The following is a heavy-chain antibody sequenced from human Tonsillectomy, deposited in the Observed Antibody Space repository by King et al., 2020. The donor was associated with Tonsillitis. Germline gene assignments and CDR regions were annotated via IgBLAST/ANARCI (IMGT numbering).Heavy chain of an antibody. Sequence: QLVQSGAEVKKPGSSVKVSCKASGGTFSYHIFSWVRQAPGQGLEWMGRIIPFLGVANYAQKFQGRVTITADNSTNTAIMELSSLRSEDTAVYYCARVVDWFDPWGQGTLVTVSS. J-gene: IGHJ5*02. V-gene: IGHV1-69*09. D-gene: IGHD2-15*01. CDR2: IIPFLGVA. CDR1: GGTFSYHI. CDR3: ARVVDWFDP.